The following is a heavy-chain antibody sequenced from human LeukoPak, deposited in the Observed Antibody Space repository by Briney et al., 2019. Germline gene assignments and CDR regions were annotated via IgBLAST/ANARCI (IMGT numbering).Heavy chain of an antibody. CDR2: MNPNSGNT. D-gene: IGHD3-10*01. Sequence: ASVKVSCKASGYTFTSYDINWVRQATGQGLEWMGWMNPNSGNTGYAQKFQGRVTMTRNTSISTAYMELSSLRSEDTAVYYCARGNSYYGSGSNKGFDYWGQGTLVTVSS. CDR3: ARGNSYYGSGSNKGFDY. J-gene: IGHJ4*02. V-gene: IGHV1-8*01. CDR1: GYTFTSYD.